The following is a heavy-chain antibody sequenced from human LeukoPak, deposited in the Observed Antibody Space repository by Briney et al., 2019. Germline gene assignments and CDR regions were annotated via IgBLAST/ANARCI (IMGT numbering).Heavy chain of an antibody. Sequence: ASVKVSCKASGYTFTGYYMHWVRQAPGQGLEWMGWINPNSGGTNYAQKLQGRVTMTTDTSTSTAYMELRSLRSDDTAVYYCARDFDFSPPYSSSWYEYYYGMDVWGQGTTVTVSS. J-gene: IGHJ6*02. CDR2: INPNSGGT. V-gene: IGHV1-2*02. D-gene: IGHD6-13*01. CDR3: ARDFDFSPPYSSSWYEYYYGMDV. CDR1: GYTFTGYY.